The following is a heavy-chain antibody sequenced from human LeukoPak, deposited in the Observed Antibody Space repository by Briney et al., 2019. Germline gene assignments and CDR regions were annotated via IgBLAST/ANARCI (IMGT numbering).Heavy chain of an antibody. CDR3: ARGGKYYDSSGPALFDY. D-gene: IGHD3-22*01. CDR1: GGTFSSYA. CDR2: FIPIFGTA. V-gene: IGHV1-69*05. Sequence: SVKVSCKASGGTFSSYAISWVRQAPGQGLEWMGGFIPIFGTANYAQKFQGRVTITTDESTSTAYMELSSLRSEDTAVYYCARGGKYYDSSGPALFDYWGQGTLVTVSS. J-gene: IGHJ4*02.